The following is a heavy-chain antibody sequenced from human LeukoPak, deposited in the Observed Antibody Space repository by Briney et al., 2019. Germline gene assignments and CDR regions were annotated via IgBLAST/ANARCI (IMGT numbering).Heavy chain of an antibody. Sequence: PGGSLRLSCAASGFTFSSYAMSWVRQAPGKGLEWVSAISGSGGSTYYADSVKGRFTISRDNSKNSLYLQMNSLRAEDTAVYFCARDAGWYRGRAFDVWGQGTMVTVSS. J-gene: IGHJ3*01. CDR3: ARDAGWYRGRAFDV. CDR2: ISGSGGST. CDR1: GFTFSSYA. V-gene: IGHV3-23*01. D-gene: IGHD6-19*01.